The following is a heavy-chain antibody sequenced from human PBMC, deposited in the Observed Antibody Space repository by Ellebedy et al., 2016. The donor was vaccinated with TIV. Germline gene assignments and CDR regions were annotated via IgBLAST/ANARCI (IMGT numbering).Heavy chain of an antibody. CDR3: ARVSSGQTRGKTNWFDP. V-gene: IGHV3-66*01. CDR2: IYSGGST. J-gene: IGHJ5*02. Sequence: PGGSLRLSCAASGFTVSSNYMSWVRQAPGKGLEWVSVIYSGGSTYYADSVKGRFTISRDNSKNTLYLQMNSLRAEDTAVYYCARVSSGQTRGKTNWFDPWGQGTLVTVSS. D-gene: IGHD3-10*01. CDR1: GFTVSSNY.